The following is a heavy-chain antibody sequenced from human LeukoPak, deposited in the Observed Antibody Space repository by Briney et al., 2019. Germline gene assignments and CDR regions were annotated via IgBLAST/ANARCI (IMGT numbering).Heavy chain of an antibody. CDR2: IKSKTDGGTT. V-gene: IGHV3-15*01. CDR1: GFTFSNAW. Sequence: GGSLRLSCAASGFTFSNAWMSWVRQAPGKGLEWVGRIKSKTDGGTTDYAAPVKGRFTISRDDSKNTLYLQMNSLKTEDTAVYYCTTDTPLGYCSSTSCLGTSPDAFDIWGQGTMVTVSS. D-gene: IGHD2-2*01. J-gene: IGHJ3*02. CDR3: TTDTPLGYCSSTSCLGTSPDAFDI.